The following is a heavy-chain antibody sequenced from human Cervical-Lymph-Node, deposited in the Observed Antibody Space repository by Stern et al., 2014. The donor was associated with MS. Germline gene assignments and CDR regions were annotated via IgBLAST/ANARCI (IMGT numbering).Heavy chain of an antibody. J-gene: IGHJ6*02. CDR1: GFTFSSYS. CDR2: ISSSSSYI. Sequence: VKLVESGGGLVKPGGSLRLSCAASGFTFSSYSMNWVRQAPGKGLEWVSSISSSSSYIYYADSVKGRFTISRDNAKNSLYLQMNSLRAEDTAVYYCARENSYYSYYYYGMDVWGQGTTVTVSS. CDR3: ARENSYYSYYYYGMDV. D-gene: IGHD5-18*01. V-gene: IGHV3-21*01.